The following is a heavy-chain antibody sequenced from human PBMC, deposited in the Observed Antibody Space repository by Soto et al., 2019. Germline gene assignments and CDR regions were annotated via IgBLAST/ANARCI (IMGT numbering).Heavy chain of an antibody. D-gene: IGHD3-9*01. V-gene: IGHV4-39*01. CDR2: IYYSGTT. J-gene: IGHJ2*01. Sequence: SETLSLTCIVSGDSISSSSYYGVWIRQPPGKGLGWIGSIYYSGTTYYNPSLESRVTISIDTSKNQFSLKLSSLTAADTAVYYCAKTGPYDILTYWYFDLWGRGTLVTSPQ. CDR1: GDSISSSSYY. CDR3: AKTGPYDILTYWYFDL.